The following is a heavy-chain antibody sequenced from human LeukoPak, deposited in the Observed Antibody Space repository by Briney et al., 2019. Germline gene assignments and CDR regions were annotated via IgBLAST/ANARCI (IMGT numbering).Heavy chain of an antibody. CDR2: IYYSGST. D-gene: IGHD3-22*01. CDR1: GVSVSGYY. J-gene: IGHJ3*02. CDR3: ARVRWNCYDSSGYYVDDAFDI. Sequence: LETLSLTCTVSGVSVSGYYWSWIRQPPGKGLEWIGYIYYSGSTNYNPSLKSRVTISVDTSKNQFSLKLSSVTAADTAVYYCARVRWNCYDSSGYYVDDAFDIWGQGTMVTVSS. V-gene: IGHV4-59*02.